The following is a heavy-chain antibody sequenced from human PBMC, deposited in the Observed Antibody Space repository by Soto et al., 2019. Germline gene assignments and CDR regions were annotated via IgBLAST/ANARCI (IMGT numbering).Heavy chain of an antibody. Sequence: ASVKVSCKASGGTFSSYAISWVRQAPGQGLEWMGRIIPILGIANYAQKFQGRVTITADKSTSTAYMELSSLRSEDTAVYYCARDRPGLRGYTVYGSGSYYYIDYWGQGTLVTVSS. CDR3: ARDRPGLRGYTVYGSGSYYYIDY. CDR1: GGTFSSYA. D-gene: IGHD3-10*01. J-gene: IGHJ4*02. CDR2: IIPILGIA. V-gene: IGHV1-69*04.